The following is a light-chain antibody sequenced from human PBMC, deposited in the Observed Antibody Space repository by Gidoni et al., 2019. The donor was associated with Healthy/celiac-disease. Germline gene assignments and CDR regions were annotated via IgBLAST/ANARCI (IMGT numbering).Light chain of an antibody. CDR3: QQYNSNPIT. CDR1: QSISSW. V-gene: IGKV1-5*01. Sequence: IQITQSPSTLSASVGDRVTITCRASQSISSWLAWYQQKPGKAPKLLIYDASSLQSGVPSRFSGSGSGTEFTLTISSLQPDDFATYYCQQYNSNPITFGQGTRLEIK. CDR2: DAS. J-gene: IGKJ5*01.